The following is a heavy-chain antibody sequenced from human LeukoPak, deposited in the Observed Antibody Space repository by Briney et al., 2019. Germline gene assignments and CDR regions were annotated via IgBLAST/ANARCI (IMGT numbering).Heavy chain of an antibody. D-gene: IGHD4-17*01. J-gene: IGHJ4*02. CDR1: GFTFSSCW. CDR2: IKQDGSEK. CDR3: ARELSTVTSGALVGY. Sequence: GGSLRLSCAASGFTFSSCWMNWVRQAPGKGLEWVANIKQDGSEKYYVDSVKGRFTISRDNAKNSLYLQMNSLRAEDTAVYYCARELSTVTSGALVGYWGQGTLVTVSS. V-gene: IGHV3-7*01.